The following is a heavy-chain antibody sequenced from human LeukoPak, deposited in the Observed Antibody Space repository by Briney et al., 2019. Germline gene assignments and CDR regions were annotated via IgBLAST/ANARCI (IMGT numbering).Heavy chain of an antibody. CDR1: GFTFSSYS. CDR2: ISGSSSTI. J-gene: IGHJ4*02. CDR3: ARDRSGWYGYDY. Sequence: PGGSLRLSCVASGFTFSSYSMNWVRQAPGKGLEWVSYISGSSSTIYYADSVKGRFTISRDNAKNSLYLQMNSLTDEDTAVYHCARDRSGWYGYDYWGQGTVVTVSS. D-gene: IGHD6-19*01. V-gene: IGHV3-48*02.